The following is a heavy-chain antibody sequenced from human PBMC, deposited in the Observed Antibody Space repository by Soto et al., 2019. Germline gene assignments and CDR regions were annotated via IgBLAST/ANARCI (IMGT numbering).Heavy chain of an antibody. CDR3: ASPQAAYYGMDV. Sequence: QVQLQQWGAGLLKPSETLSLTCAVYGGSFSGYYWSWIRQPPGKGLEWIGEINHSGSTNYNPSLKSRVPISVDTSKNQFSLKLSSVTAADTAVYYCASPQAAYYGMDVWGQGTTVTVSS. CDR1: GGSFSGYY. D-gene: IGHD2-15*01. J-gene: IGHJ6*02. V-gene: IGHV4-34*01. CDR2: INHSGST.